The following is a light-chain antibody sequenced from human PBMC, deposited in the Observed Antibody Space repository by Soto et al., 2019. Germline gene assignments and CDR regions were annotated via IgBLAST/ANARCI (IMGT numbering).Light chain of an antibody. CDR1: SSDVGGYHY. J-gene: IGLJ1*01. Sequence: QSLLSQPPSASGSPGHSFTISCTGTSSDVGGYHYVSWYQQHPGKAPKVMIYEVSKRPSGVPDRFSGSKSGDTASLTVSGLQTEDEAEYYCSSYAGLKNFIVFGTGTKVTVL. CDR2: EVS. CDR3: SSYAGLKNFIV. V-gene: IGLV2-8*01.